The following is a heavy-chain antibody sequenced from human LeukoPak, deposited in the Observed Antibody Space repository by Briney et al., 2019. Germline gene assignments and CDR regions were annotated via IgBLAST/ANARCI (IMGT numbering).Heavy chain of an antibody. V-gene: IGHV4-38-2*02. D-gene: IGHD7-27*01. Sequence: SETLSLTCTVSGYSISSGYYGGWIRQPPGKGLEWIGSIYHSGSTYYNPSLKGRVTIPVDTSKNQFSLKLSCVTAADTAVYYCAGGLGSTVPGYWGQGPLVSVPS. CDR2: IYHSGST. CDR1: GYSISSGYY. CDR3: AGGLGSTVPGY. J-gene: IGHJ4*02.